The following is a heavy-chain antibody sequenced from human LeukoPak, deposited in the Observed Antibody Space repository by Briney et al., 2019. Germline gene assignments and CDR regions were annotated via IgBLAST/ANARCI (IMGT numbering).Heavy chain of an antibody. J-gene: IGHJ3*02. CDR2: ISRSSSYI. CDR3: ARCVETAMTGCAFDI. CDR1: GFTFSGYT. D-gene: IGHD5-18*01. V-gene: IGHV3-21*01. Sequence: GGSLRLSCAASGFTFSGYTMNWVRQAPGKGLEWVSSISRSSSYIYYADSMKGRLSISRDNAKNSLYLQVNSLRADDTAVYYCARCVETAMTGCAFDIWGQGTMVTVSS.